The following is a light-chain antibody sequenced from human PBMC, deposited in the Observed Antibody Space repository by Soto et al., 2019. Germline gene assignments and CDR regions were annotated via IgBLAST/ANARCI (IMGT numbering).Light chain of an antibody. CDR1: SSDVGNSN. J-gene: IGLJ2*01. CDR2: HSN. V-gene: IGLV1-44*01. CDR3: ATWDGSLNGVV. Sequence: QSALAQPASVSGSPGQSVTISCTGSSSDVGNSNLVSWFQQAPGKAPKLLMYHSNQRPSGVPDRFSGSKSGTSASLAISGLQSEDETHYYCATWDGSLNGVVFGGGTKLTVL.